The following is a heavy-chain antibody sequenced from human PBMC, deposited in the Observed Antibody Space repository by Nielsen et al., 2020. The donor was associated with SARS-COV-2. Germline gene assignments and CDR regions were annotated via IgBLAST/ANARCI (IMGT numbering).Heavy chain of an antibody. CDR3: ARAQNYYDSSGYLRNDAFDI. Sequence: GESLKISCAASGFSVSSNYMSWVRQAAGKGLEWVSVIYSDDSASYADSVKGRFTISRDNSKNTLYLHMNSLRAEDTAVYYCARAQNYYDSSGYLRNDAFDIWGQGTMVTVST. D-gene: IGHD3-22*01. V-gene: IGHV3-53*05. J-gene: IGHJ3*02. CDR1: GFSVSSNY. CDR2: IYSDDSA.